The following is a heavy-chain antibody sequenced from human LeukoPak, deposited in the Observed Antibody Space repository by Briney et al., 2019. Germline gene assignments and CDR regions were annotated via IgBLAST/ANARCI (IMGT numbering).Heavy chain of an antibody. CDR2: ISGSGDST. D-gene: IGHD2-15*01. CDR3: AKGTSVVVVVASDY. J-gene: IGHJ4*02. V-gene: IGHV3-23*01. Sequence: GGSLRFSCAASGFTLSSYAMSWVRQDPGKGLEWVSCISGSGDSTYYAGSVKGRFTISRDNFKNTLYLQMNSLGAEDTAVYYCAKGTSVVVVVASDYWGQGTLVTVSS. CDR1: GFTLSSYA.